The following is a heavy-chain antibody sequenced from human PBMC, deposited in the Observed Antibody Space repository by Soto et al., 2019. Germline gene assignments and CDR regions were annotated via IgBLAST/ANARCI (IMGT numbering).Heavy chain of an antibody. CDR1: GFTFSNYG. CDR3: AKGYSGSNYALIDY. D-gene: IGHD1-26*01. V-gene: IGHV3-23*01. CDR2: IGDTGAST. J-gene: IGHJ4*02. Sequence: GSLRLSCAVSGFTFSNYGMNWVRQAPGKGLEWVSTIGDTGASTYYADSVKGRFTISRDNSRNTLYLQMNSLRAEDTAVYYCAKGYSGSNYALIDYWGQGALVTVSS.